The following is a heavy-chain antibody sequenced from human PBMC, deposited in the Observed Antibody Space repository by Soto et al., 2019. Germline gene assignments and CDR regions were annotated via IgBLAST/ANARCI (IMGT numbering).Heavy chain of an antibody. CDR2: IDPVDSYA. CDR1: GCSFTNYW. Sequence: GESLKISCKGSGCSFTNYWISWVRQMPGKGLEWMGNIDPVDSYANYSPSSQGHVTFSVDTSISTAYLQWSSLKASDTAMYFCARIESIARNWFDPWGQGTLVPVSS. D-gene: IGHD6-13*01. V-gene: IGHV5-10-1*01. J-gene: IGHJ5*02. CDR3: ARIESIARNWFDP.